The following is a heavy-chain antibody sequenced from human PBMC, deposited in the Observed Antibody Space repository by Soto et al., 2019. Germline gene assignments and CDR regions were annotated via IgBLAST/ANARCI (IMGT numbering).Heavy chain of an antibody. CDR2: IYTSGST. V-gene: IGHV4-4*07. CDR3: ARDGGTYYDFWSGYPDKYYYYGMDV. J-gene: IGHJ6*02. CDR1: GGSISSYY. D-gene: IGHD3-3*01. Sequence: ETLSLTCTVSGGSISSYYWSWIRQPAGKGLEWIGRIYTSGSTNYNPSLKSRVTMSVDTSKNQFSLKLSSVTAADTAVYYCARDGGTYYDFWSGYPDKYYYYGMDVWGQGTTVTVSS.